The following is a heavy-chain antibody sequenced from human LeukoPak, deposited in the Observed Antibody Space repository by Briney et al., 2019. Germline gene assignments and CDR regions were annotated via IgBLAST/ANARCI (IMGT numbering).Heavy chain of an antibody. CDR1: GYTFTSYG. CDR2: ISAYNGNT. D-gene: IGHD2-8*01. V-gene: IGHV1-18*01. Sequence: ASVKVSCKASGYTFTSYGISWVRRAPGQGLEWMGWISAYNGNTNYAQKLQGRVTMTTDTSTSTAYMELRSLRSDDTAVYYCARSPLGYCTNGVCYPGYWGQGTLVTVSS. CDR3: ARSPLGYCTNGVCYPGY. J-gene: IGHJ4*02.